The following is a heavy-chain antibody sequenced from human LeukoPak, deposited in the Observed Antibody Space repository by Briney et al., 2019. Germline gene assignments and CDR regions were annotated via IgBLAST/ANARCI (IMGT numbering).Heavy chain of an antibody. CDR1: GFTFSSYA. V-gene: IGHV3-23*01. J-gene: IGHJ6*03. Sequence: PGGSLRLSCAASGFTFSSYAMSWVRQAPGKGLEWVSAISGSGGSTYYAGSVKGRFTISRDNSKNTLYLQMNSLRAEDTAVYYCAKGTSWSRAYYMDVWGKGTTVTVSS. CDR2: ISGSGGST. D-gene: IGHD6-6*01. CDR3: AKGTSWSRAYYMDV.